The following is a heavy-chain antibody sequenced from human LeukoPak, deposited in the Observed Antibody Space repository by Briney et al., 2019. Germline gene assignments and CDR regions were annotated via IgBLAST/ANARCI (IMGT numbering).Heavy chain of an antibody. CDR1: GFSFSNYA. CDR3: ARESPWEYQLLGPDLDYYYYGMDV. D-gene: IGHD2-2*01. V-gene: IGHV3-23*01. Sequence: GGSLRLSCAVSGFSFSNYAMSWVRQFPGKGLEWVSGISGTGGNTYYADSVKGRFTISRDNAKNSLYLQMNSLRAEDTAVYYCARESPWEYQLLGPDLDYYYYGMDVWGQGTTVTVSS. CDR2: ISGTGGNT. J-gene: IGHJ6*02.